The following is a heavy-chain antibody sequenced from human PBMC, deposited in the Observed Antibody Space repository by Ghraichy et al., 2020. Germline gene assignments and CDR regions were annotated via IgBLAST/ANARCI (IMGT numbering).Heavy chain of an antibody. Sequence: GESLNISCEASGITFSTYNMNWVRQAPGKGLEWVAYISSSRTAIYYGDSVKGRLTISRDNAKNSLYLQRNSLRDEDTAVYYCSRDSGDGYFFEYWGQGTLVPFSP. CDR2: ISSSRTAI. J-gene: IGHJ4*02. CDR3: SRDSGDGYFFEY. V-gene: IGHV3-48*02. CDR1: GITFSTYN. D-gene: IGHD2-21*01.